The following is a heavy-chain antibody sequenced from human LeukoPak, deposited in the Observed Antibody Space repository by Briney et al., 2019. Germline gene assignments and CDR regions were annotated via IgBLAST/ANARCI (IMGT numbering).Heavy chain of an antibody. J-gene: IGHJ2*01. Sequence: SETLSLTCAVYGGSFSGYYWSWIRQPPGKGLEWIGEINHSGSTNYNPSLKSRVTISVGTSKNQFSLKLSSVTAADTAVYYCAQYYYDSSGYQGDLWGRGTLVTVSS. D-gene: IGHD3-22*01. V-gene: IGHV4-34*01. CDR1: GGSFSGYY. CDR3: AQYYYDSSGYQGDL. CDR2: INHSGST.